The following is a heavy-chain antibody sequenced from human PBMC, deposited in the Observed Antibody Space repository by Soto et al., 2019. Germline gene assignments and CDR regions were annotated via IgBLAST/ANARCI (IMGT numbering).Heavy chain of an antibody. J-gene: IGHJ4*02. Sequence: QPGGCLRLSCAASGFSFSTYNMNWVRQAPGKGLEWVSYISSSSSTRYSPSFQGQVTISADKSISTAYLQWSSLKASDTAMYYCARPSNDYGDYVDYWGQGTLVTVSS. V-gene: IGHV3-48*01. CDR1: GFSFSTYN. CDR3: ARPSNDYGDYVDY. CDR2: ISSSSSTR. D-gene: IGHD4-17*01.